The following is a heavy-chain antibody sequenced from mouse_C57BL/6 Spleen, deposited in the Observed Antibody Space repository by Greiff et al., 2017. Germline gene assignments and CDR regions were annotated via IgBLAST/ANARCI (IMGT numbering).Heavy chain of an antibody. CDR3: ARKGTTGVGGYDYAMDY. CDR2: ISSGSSTS. CDR1: GFTFSDYG. Sequence: DVKLQESGGGLVKPGGSLKLSCAASGFTFSDYGMHWVRQAPEKGLEWVADISSGSSTSYYADTVKGRFTISRDKAKNTLFLQMTSLRSEDTAMYYCARKGTTGVGGYDYAMDYWGQGTAVTVSS. D-gene: IGHD1-1*01. J-gene: IGHJ4*01. V-gene: IGHV5-17*01.